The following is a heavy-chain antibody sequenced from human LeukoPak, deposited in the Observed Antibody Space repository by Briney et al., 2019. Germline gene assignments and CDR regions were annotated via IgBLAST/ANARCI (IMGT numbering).Heavy chain of an antibody. D-gene: IGHD3-22*01. CDR1: GGSISSSSYY. V-gene: IGHV4-39*01. J-gene: IGHJ5*02. Sequence: SETLSLTCTVSGGSISSSSYYWGWIRQPPGKGLEWIGSIYYSGSTYYNPSLKSRVTISVDTSKNQFSLKLSSVTAADTAVYYCARSRDLTYDSSGYVGWFDPWGQGTLVTVSS. CDR2: IYYSGST. CDR3: ARSRDLTYDSSGYVGWFDP.